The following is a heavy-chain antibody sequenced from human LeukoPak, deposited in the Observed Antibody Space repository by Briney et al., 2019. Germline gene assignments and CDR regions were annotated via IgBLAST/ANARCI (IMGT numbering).Heavy chain of an antibody. V-gene: IGHV1-46*01. CDR1: GYSFTTYY. J-gene: IGHJ5*02. CDR2: INPSDGST. Sequence: ASVTLACKATGYSFTTYYIHWMRQAPGRGLEWMGIINPSDGSTSSAQKFQGRVTMTSDTSTSTVYMELSSLTYDDTAVYYCARDVVVEVGMLPTDSWFDPWGRGTLVAVSS. D-gene: IGHD2-15*01. CDR3: ARDVVVEVGMLPTDSWFDP.